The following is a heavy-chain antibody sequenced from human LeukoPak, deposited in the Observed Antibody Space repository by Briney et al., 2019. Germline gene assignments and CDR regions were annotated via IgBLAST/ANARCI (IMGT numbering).Heavy chain of an antibody. CDR1: GGSFSGYY. D-gene: IGHD2-2*01. CDR3: ARLCPLYVVVPAANYYYYYMDV. V-gene: IGHV4-34*01. Sequence: TSETLSLTCAVYGGSFSGYYWSWIRQPPGKGLEWIGEINHSGSTNYNPSLKSRVTISVDTSKNQFSLKLSSVTAADTAVYYCARLCPLYVVVPAANYYYYYMDVWGKGTTVTISS. J-gene: IGHJ6*03. CDR2: INHSGST.